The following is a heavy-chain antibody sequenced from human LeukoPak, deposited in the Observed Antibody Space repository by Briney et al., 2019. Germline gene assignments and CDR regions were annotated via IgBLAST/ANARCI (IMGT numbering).Heavy chain of an antibody. CDR1: GFTFSNYA. V-gene: IGHV3-30-3*01. J-gene: IGHJ3*02. CDR3: ARSQAEDAFDI. CDR2: IPYDGSNK. D-gene: IGHD6-19*01. Sequence: GGSLRLSCAASGFTFSNYAMSWVRQAPGKGLEWVAVIPYDGSNKYYADSVKGRFTISRDNSKNTLYLQMNSLRAEDTAVYYCARSQAEDAFDIWGQGTMVTVSS.